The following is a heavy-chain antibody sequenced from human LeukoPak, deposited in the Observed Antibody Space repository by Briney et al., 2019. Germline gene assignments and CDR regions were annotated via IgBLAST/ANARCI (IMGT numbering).Heavy chain of an antibody. CDR2: ISYDGSNK. J-gene: IGHJ4*02. CDR3: ARDDGGWYAGFDY. V-gene: IGHV3-30-3*01. CDR1: GFTFSSYA. D-gene: IGHD6-19*01. Sequence: GGSLRLSCAASGFTFSSYAMHWVRQAPGEGLEWVAVISYDGSNKYYADSVKGRFTISRDNSKNTLYLQMNSLRAEDTAVYYCARDDGGWYAGFDYWGQGTLVTVSS.